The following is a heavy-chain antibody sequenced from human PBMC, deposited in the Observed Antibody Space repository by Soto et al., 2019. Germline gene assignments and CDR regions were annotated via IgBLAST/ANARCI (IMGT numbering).Heavy chain of an antibody. J-gene: IGHJ6*02. CDR1: GFTFSSYA. D-gene: IGHD1-7*01. CDR3: GKDLGSSGTKGDYYYGMDV. Sequence: EVQLLESGGGLVQPGGSLRHSCAASGFTFSSYATNWVRQAPGKGLEWVSTISAGGGGSFYADSVRGRFTISRDNSRNMLYLQMNSLRGEDTAVYYCGKDLGSSGTKGDYYYGMDVWGQGTTVTVSS. V-gene: IGHV3-23*01. CDR2: ISAGGGGS.